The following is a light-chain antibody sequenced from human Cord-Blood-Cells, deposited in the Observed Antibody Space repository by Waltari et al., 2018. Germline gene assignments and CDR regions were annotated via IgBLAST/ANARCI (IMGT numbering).Light chain of an antibody. Sequence: DIVMTQSPDSLAVSLVERATIYCKSSQSVLYSSNNKNYLAWYQQKPGQPPKLLIYWASTREYGVPDRFSGSGSGTDFTLTISSLQAEDVAVYYCQQYYSTPYSFGQGTKLEIK. CDR3: QQYYSTPYS. J-gene: IGKJ2*03. CDR1: QSVLYSSNNKNY. CDR2: WAS. V-gene: IGKV4-1*01.